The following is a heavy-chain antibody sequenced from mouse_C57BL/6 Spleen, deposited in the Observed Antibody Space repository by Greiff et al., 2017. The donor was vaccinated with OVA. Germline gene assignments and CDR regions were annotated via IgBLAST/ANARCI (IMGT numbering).Heavy chain of an antibody. D-gene: IGHD1-1*01. CDR1: GYTFTDYY. Sequence: VQLQQSGAELVKPGASVKISCKASGYTFTDYYINWVKQRPGQGLEWIGKIGPGSGSTYYNEKFKGKATLTADKSSSTAYMQLSSLTSEDSAVYFCARSRYYYGSSYEDYFDYWGQGTTLTVSS. V-gene: IGHV1-77*01. J-gene: IGHJ2*01. CDR2: IGPGSGST. CDR3: ARSRYYYGSSYEDYFDY.